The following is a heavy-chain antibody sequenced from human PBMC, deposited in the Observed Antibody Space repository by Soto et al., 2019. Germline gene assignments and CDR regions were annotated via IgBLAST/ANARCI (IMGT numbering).Heavy chain of an antibody. D-gene: IGHD3-3*01. CDR3: ATTIFGVVISAFDI. CDR2: IYYSGST. V-gene: IGHV4-39*01. Sequence: QLQLQESGPGLVKPSETLSLTCTVSGGSISSSSYYWGWIRQPPGKGLEWIGSIYYSGSTYYNPSLKSPVTISVDTSKNQFSLKLSSVTAADTAVYYCATTIFGVVISAFDIWGQGTMVTVSS. J-gene: IGHJ3*02. CDR1: GGSISSSSYY.